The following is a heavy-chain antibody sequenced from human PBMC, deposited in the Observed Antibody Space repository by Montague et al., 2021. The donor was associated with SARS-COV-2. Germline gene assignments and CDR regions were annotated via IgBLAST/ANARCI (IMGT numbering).Heavy chain of an antibody. J-gene: IGHJ5*02. CDR1: GGSITSCPYN. Sequence: SETLSLTCTVSGGSITSCPYNWGWIRRPPGKGLEWIGSISYSGAAYYSPSRQGRDTLSMHMSTNQFSLSLTFVTAADTAVYFCARHPTGYPNLFHSRRQGTPVSASS. V-gene: IGHV4-39*01. D-gene: IGHD3-9*01. CDR3: ARHPTGYPNLFHS. CDR2: ISYSGAA.